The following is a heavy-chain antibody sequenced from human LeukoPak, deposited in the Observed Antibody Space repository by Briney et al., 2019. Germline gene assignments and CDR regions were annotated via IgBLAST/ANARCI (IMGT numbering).Heavy chain of an antibody. CDR3: ASLVRGVNDY. D-gene: IGHD3-10*01. CDR2: IYHSGST. V-gene: IGHV4-30-2*01. Sequence: SETLSLTCAVSGGSISSGGYSWSWIRQPPGKGLEWIGYIYHSGSTYYNPSLKSRVTTSVDRSKNQFSLKLSSVTAADTAVYYCASLVRGVNDYWGQGTLVTVSS. CDR1: GGSISSGGYS. J-gene: IGHJ4*02.